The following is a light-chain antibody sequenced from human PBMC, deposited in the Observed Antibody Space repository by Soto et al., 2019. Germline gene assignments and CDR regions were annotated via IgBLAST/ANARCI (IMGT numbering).Light chain of an antibody. CDR1: QSLVNSDGNTY. V-gene: IGKV2-30*01. CDR2: KVS. Sequence: DVVMTQSPLSLPVTLGQPASISCRSSQSLVNSDGNTYLNWFQQRPGQSPRRLIYKVSNPDSGVPDRFSGSGSGTDFTLKISRVEAEDVGVYYCMQGTHWPPTFGQGTKVEIK. CDR3: MQGTHWPPT. J-gene: IGKJ1*01.